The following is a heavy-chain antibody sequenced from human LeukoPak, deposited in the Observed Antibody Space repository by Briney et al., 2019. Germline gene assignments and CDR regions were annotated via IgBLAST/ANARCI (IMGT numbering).Heavy chain of an antibody. CDR2: ISYDGSNK. Sequence: PGGSLRLSCAASGFTFSSYAMHWVRQAPGKGLEWVAVISYDGSNKYYADSVKGRFTISRDNSKNTLYLQINSLRAEDTAVYYCARDRDYGDPYYFDYWGQGTLVTVSS. V-gene: IGHV3-30-3*01. J-gene: IGHJ4*02. D-gene: IGHD4-17*01. CDR3: ARDRDYGDPYYFDY. CDR1: GFTFSSYA.